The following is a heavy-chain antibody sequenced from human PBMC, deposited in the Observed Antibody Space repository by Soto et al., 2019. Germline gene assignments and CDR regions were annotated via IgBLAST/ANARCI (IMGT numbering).Heavy chain of an antibody. D-gene: IGHD4-17*01. Sequence: PSETLSLTCTVSGGSISSSSYYWGWIRQPPGKGLEWIGSIYYSGSTYYNPSLKSRVTISVDTSKNQFSLKLSSVTAADTAVYYCARLMTTVTTVWFDPWGQGTLVTVSS. V-gene: IGHV4-39*01. CDR1: GGSISSSSYY. CDR2: IYYSGST. J-gene: IGHJ5*02. CDR3: ARLMTTVTTVWFDP.